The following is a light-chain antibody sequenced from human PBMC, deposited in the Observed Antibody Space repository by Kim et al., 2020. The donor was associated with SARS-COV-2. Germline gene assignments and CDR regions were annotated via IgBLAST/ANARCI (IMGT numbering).Light chain of an antibody. CDR3: SSYTSSSTLV. CDR1: SSDVGVYNY. V-gene: IGLV2-14*03. Sequence: GPSITISCTGTSSDVGVYNYVSWYQQHPGKAPKLMIYDVSNRPSGVSNRFSGSKSGNTASLTISGLQAEDEADYYCSSYTSSSTLVFGGGTQLTVL. J-gene: IGLJ3*02. CDR2: DVS.